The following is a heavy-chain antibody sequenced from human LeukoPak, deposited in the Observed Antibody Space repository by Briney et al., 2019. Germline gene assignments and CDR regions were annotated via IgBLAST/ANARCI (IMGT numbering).Heavy chain of an antibody. CDR3: ARQALYGSGSYLPDY. Sequence: NSSETLSLTCTVSGGSTSSSSYYWGWIRQPPGKGLEWIGSIYYSGSTYYNPSLKSRVTISVDTSKNQFSLKLSSVTAADTAVYYCARQALYGSGSYLPDYWGQGTLVTVSS. CDR1: GGSTSSSSYY. V-gene: IGHV4-39*01. D-gene: IGHD3-10*01. CDR2: IYYSGST. J-gene: IGHJ4*02.